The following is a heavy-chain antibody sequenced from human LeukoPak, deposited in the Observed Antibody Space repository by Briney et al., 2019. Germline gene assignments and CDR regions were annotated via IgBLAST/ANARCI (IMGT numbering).Heavy chain of an antibody. CDR2: IYPGDSDT. CDR1: GYSFTSSC. V-gene: IGHV5-51*01. Sequence: GESLKISCKGSGYSFTSSCIGWARPMPGKGLEWMGIIYPGDSDTRYSPPFQGQVTISADKSISTAYLQWSSLKASDTAMYYCARCYYDSSGLFDPWGQGTLVTVSS. J-gene: IGHJ5*02. CDR3: ARCYYDSSGLFDP. D-gene: IGHD3-22*01.